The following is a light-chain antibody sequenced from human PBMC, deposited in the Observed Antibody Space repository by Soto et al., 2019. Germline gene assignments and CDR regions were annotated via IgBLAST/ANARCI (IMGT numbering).Light chain of an antibody. Sequence: DIQMTQSPSSLSASVGDRVTITCQASQDISNYLNWYQQKPGKAPKLLIYDASNLETGVPSRFSGGGSGTDFTFTISSLQPEEIGTYYCLQYDNHPMYTFGQGTKLEIK. V-gene: IGKV1-33*01. CDR2: DAS. CDR1: QDISNY. CDR3: LQYDNHPMYT. J-gene: IGKJ2*01.